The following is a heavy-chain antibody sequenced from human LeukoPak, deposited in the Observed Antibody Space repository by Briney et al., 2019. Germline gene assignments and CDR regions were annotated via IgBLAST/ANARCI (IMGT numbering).Heavy chain of an antibody. CDR3: ARDEYLWVVIQLGLFDY. CDR2: ISSDGNNK. D-gene: IGHD2-2*01. Sequence: GGSLRLSCAASGFTFSSYSMHWVRQAPGKGLEWVAVISSDGNNKYYADSVKGRFTISRDNSKHTLYLQMNSLRAEDTAVYYCARDEYLWVVIQLGLFDYWGQGTLVTVSS. J-gene: IGHJ4*02. CDR1: GFTFSSYS. V-gene: IGHV3-30-3*01.